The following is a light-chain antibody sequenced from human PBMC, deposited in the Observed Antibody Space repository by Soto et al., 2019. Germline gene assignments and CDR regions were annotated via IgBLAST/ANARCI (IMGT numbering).Light chain of an antibody. V-gene: IGKV2-28*01. CDR1: QSLLHSNGYNY. J-gene: IGKJ1*01. CDR2: WGS. Sequence: DIVMTQSPLSLPVTPGEPASISCRSSQSLLHSNGYNYLDWYLQKPGQSPQLLIYWGSNRASGVPDRFSGSGSGTDFTLKISRVEAEDVGLYYCMQALQTPWTFGQGTKVDIK. CDR3: MQALQTPWT.